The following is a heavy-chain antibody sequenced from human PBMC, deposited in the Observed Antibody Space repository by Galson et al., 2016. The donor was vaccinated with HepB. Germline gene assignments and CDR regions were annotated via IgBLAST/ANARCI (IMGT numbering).Heavy chain of an antibody. D-gene: IGHD4-17*01. CDR3: ALTQTSVTTSYYVDD. V-gene: IGHV2-70*01. J-gene: IGHJ4*01. Sequence: PALVKPTQTVTLTCTFSGFSLNTRGMCVSWIRQPPGKALEWLALIDWEDDTYYSTSLKTRLTISKDTSKNQVVLTVANMDPVDIATYYCALTQTSVTTSYYVDDWGQGTLVTVSS. CDR1: GFSLNTRGMC. CDR2: IDWEDDT.